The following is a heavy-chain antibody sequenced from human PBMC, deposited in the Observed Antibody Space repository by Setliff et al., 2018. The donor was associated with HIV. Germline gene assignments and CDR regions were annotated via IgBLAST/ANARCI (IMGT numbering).Heavy chain of an antibody. V-gene: IGHV3-23*01. D-gene: IGHD6-13*01. CDR3: ARDREGTGSSWYYFDY. CDR2: ISGSGIGS. CDR1: GFTFNTYA. Sequence: GGSLRLSCAASGFTFNTYAMTWVRQAPGKGLEWVSAISGSGIGSYCPDSVKGRFTISRDNSKNTLFLQMNSLRAEDTAVYYCARDREGTGSSWYYFDYWGQGTLVTVSS. J-gene: IGHJ4*02.